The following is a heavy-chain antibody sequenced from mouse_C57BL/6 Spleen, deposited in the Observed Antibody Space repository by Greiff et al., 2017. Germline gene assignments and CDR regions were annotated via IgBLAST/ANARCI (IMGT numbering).Heavy chain of an antibody. CDR3: ARREWLLRFDY. D-gene: IGHD2-3*01. J-gene: IGHJ2*01. CDR1: GYAFSSYW. CDR2: IYPGDGDT. Sequence: QVHVKQSGAELVKPGASVKISCKASGYAFSSYWMNWVKQRPGKGLEWIGQIYPGDGDTNYNGKFKGKATLTADKSSSTAYMQLSSLTSEDSAVYFCARREWLLRFDYWGQGTTLTVSS. V-gene: IGHV1-80*01.